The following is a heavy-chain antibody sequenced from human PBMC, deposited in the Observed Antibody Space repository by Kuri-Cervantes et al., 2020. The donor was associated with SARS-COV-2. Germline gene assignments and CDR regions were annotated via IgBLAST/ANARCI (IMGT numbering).Heavy chain of an antibody. J-gene: IGHJ4*02. D-gene: IGHD3-22*01. CDR3: ASLWDSSGYPGVY. Sequence: GGSLRLSCAASGFTFSSYGMHWVRQAPGKGLEWVAVIWYDGSNKYYADSVKGRFTISRDNSKNTLYLQMNSLRAEDTAVYYCASLWDSSGYPGVYWGQGTLVTVSS. V-gene: IGHV3-33*01. CDR1: GFTFSSYG. CDR2: IWYDGSNK.